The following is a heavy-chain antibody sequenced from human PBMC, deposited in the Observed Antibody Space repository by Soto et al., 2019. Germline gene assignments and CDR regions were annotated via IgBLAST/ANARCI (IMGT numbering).Heavy chain of an antibody. D-gene: IGHD1-26*01. Sequence: ASVKVSCKASGYIFSGHYLHWVRQAPGQGLEWMAWINPDNGVTNYAQKFKDWVTLTRDTSINTVYMEVSSLKSDDTAVYFCARAYSGTWYFDYCGQRTLVTVSS. CDR2: INPDNGVT. CDR1: GYIFSGHY. V-gene: IGHV1-2*04. J-gene: IGHJ4*02. CDR3: ARAYSGTWYFDY.